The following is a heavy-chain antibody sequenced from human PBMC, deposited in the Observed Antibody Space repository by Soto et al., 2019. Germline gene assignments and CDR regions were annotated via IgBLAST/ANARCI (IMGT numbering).Heavy chain of an antibody. V-gene: IGHV3-7*01. J-gene: IGHJ4*02. Sequence: GGSLRLSCAASGFTLSSYWMSWVRQAPGKGLEWVANIKQDGSEKYYVDSVKGRFTISRDTTKSSLYLQMNSLRAEDTAVYYCARSTYGFDLWGQGTLVTVSP. CDR3: ARSTYGFDL. D-gene: IGHD4-17*01. CDR1: GFTLSSYW. CDR2: IKQDGSEK.